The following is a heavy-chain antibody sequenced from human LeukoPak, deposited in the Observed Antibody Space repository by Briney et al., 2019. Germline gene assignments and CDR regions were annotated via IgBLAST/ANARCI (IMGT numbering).Heavy chain of an antibody. J-gene: IGHJ4*02. CDR3: AKDQDGSGGFDY. D-gene: IGHD3-10*01. V-gene: IGHV3-30*04. CDR2: ISYDTSNK. Sequence: RGSLRLSCAASGFTFSSHAMHWVRQAPGKGLEWVAVISYDTSNKYYVDSVKGRFTISRDNSKDTLYLQMNSLRAEDTAVYYCAKDQDGSGGFDYWGQGTLVTVSS. CDR1: GFTFSSHA.